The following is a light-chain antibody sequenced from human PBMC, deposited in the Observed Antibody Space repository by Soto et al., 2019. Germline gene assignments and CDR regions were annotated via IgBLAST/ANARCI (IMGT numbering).Light chain of an antibody. CDR3: QQYNNWPPWT. J-gene: IGKJ1*01. Sequence: EIVMTQSPVTRSVSPGERATLSCRSSQSVRSNLAWYQQKPGQAPRLLMYDASTRATGIPARFSGSGSGTEFTLTISSLQSEDFAVYYCQQYNNWPPWTFGQGTKVDIK. V-gene: IGKV3-15*01. CDR1: QSVRSN. CDR2: DAS.